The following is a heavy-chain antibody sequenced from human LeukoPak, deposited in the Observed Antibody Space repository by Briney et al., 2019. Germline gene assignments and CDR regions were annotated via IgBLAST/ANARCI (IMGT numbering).Heavy chain of an antibody. D-gene: IGHD7-27*01. CDR1: GFTFTNYA. J-gene: IGHJ4*02. CDR3: AKTANLGIYYFDY. Sequence: GGSLRLSCAASGFTFTNYAMSWVRQAPGKGLEWVSFISVSGNYTYYADSVKGRFTISRDNSKNTLYLQMNSLRAEDTALYYCAKTANLGIYYFDYWGQGTLVNVSS. V-gene: IGHV3-23*01. CDR2: ISVSGNYT.